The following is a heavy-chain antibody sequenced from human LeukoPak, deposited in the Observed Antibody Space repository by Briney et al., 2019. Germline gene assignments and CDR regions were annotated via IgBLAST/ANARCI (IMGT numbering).Heavy chain of an antibody. J-gene: IGHJ4*02. CDR3: ASRQERGYSYGL. V-gene: IGHV4-38-2*02. Sequence: SETLSLTCTVSGYSISSDYYWGWIRQPPGKGLEWIGSIDHSGSTYYKPSLKSRVTISVDTSKSQFSLKLSSVTAADTAVYYCASRQERGYSYGLWGQGTLVTVSS. CDR2: IDHSGST. CDR1: GYSISSDYY. D-gene: IGHD5-18*01.